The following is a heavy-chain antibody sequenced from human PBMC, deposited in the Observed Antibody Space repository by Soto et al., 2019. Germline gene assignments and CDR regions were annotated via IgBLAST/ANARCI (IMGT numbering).Heavy chain of an antibody. D-gene: IGHD6-13*01. J-gene: IGHJ4*02. CDR1: GYTFSRYA. CDR2: INAGNGDT. V-gene: IGHV1-3*01. CDR3: ASAPVGSSTWFFFDC. Sequence: QVQFVQSGAEVKKPGASVKVSCKASGYTFSRYAMHWVRQAPGQRLEWMGWINAGNGDTKYSQHFQGRVIITRDTSASTAYMAMRSLRSEHSVVYCCASAPVGSSTWFFFDCWGQGTLVTVSS.